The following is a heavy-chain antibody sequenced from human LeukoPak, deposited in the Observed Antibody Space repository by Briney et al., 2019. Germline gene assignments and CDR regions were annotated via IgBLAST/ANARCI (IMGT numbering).Heavy chain of an antibody. J-gene: IGHJ4*02. Sequence: GGSLRLSCAASGLTFSSYWMSWVRQAPGKGLEWVANIIQDGSDKYYGDSVKGRFTISRDNAKNSLYLHINSLRAEDTAVYYCARPRIATTGTGFDYWGPGTLVTVSS. D-gene: IGHD6-13*01. CDR2: IIQDGSDK. CDR1: GLTFSSYW. CDR3: ARPRIATTGTGFDY. V-gene: IGHV3-7*01.